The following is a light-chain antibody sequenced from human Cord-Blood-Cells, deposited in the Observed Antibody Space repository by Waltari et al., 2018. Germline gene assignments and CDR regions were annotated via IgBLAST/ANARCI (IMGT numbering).Light chain of an antibody. CDR1: QSISSY. CDR3: QQSYSTPWT. CDR2: AAS. Sequence: IQMTQSPSSLSASVGDRLTITCRSSQSISSYLNWYQQKPGKAPKLLIYAASSLQSGVPSRFSGSGSGTDFTLTISSLQPEDVATYYCQQSYSTPWTFGQGTKVEIK. V-gene: IGKV1-39*01. J-gene: IGKJ1*01.